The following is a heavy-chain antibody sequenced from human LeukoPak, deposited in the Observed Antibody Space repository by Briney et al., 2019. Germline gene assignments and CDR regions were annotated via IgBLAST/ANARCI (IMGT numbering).Heavy chain of an antibody. CDR2: IYSTGDT. Sequence: SETLSLTCTVSGASINNYYWSWVRQPPLKGLEWIGYIYSTGDTSYNPSLESRVSISMDTAKNHFSLEITSVTAADTAVYYCARGSRVYDRSGFHTWHDYWGHGTLVTVSS. V-gene: IGHV4-59*01. D-gene: IGHD3-22*01. CDR1: GASINNYY. CDR3: ARGSRVYDRSGFHTWHDY. J-gene: IGHJ4*03.